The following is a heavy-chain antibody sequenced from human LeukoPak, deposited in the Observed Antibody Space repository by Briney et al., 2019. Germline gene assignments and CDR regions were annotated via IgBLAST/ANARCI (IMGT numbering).Heavy chain of an antibody. Sequence: GSLRLSCAASGFTFTNAWMSWIRQAPGKGLEWVSAISGSGGSTYYADSVKGRFTISRDNSKNTLYLQMNSLRAEDTAVYYCASLYGSGPNWFDPWGQGTLVTVSS. CDR2: ISGSGGST. V-gene: IGHV3-23*01. D-gene: IGHD3-10*01. J-gene: IGHJ5*02. CDR1: GFTFTNAW. CDR3: ASLYGSGPNWFDP.